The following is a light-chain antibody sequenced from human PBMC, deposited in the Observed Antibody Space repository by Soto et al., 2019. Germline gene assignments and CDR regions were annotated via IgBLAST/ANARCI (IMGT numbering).Light chain of an antibody. Sequence: DIVLTQSPGTLSLSPGERAPLSCRASQSVSSNYLAWYQHKPGQAPRLLIYGASSRATGIPDRFSGSGSGTDFTLTISRLEPEDFAVYYCQQYGSSPLTFGGGTKVEIK. J-gene: IGKJ4*01. CDR1: QSVSSNY. CDR2: GAS. CDR3: QQYGSSPLT. V-gene: IGKV3-20*01.